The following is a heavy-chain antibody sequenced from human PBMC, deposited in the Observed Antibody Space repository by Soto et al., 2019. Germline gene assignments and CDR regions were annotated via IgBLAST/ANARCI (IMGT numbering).Heavy chain of an antibody. Sequence: GGSLRLSCAASGFTFSSYAMSWVRQAPGKGLEWVSAISGSGGSTYYADSVKGRFTISRDNSKNTLYLQMNSLRAEDTAVYYCANHISTPEVDILTGLDPWGQGTLVTVSS. CDR3: ANHISTPEVDILTGLDP. CDR1: GFTFSSYA. V-gene: IGHV3-23*01. CDR2: ISGSGGST. D-gene: IGHD3-9*01. J-gene: IGHJ5*02.